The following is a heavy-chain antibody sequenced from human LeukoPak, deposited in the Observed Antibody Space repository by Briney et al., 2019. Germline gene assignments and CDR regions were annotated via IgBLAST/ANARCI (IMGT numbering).Heavy chain of an antibody. CDR2: ISYDGSNK. J-gene: IGHJ6*02. Sequence: PGRSLRLSCAASGFTFSSYAMHWVRQAPGKGLEWVAVISYDGSNKYYADSVKGRFTISRDNSKNTLYLQMNSLRAEDTAVYYCARSNSGYYYYGMDVWGQGTTVIVSS. D-gene: IGHD3-22*01. V-gene: IGHV3-30*04. CDR3: ARSNSGYYYYGMDV. CDR1: GFTFSSYA.